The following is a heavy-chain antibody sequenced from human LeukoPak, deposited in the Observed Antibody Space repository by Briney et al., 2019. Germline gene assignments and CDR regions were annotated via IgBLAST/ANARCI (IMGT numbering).Heavy chain of an antibody. J-gene: IGHJ4*02. Sequence: SETLSLTCTVSGGSISSYYWSWIRQPPGKGLEWIGYIYYSGSTNYNPSLKSRVTIPVDTSKNQFSLKLSSVTAADTAVYYCARAMKSIAARRYFDYWGQGTLVTVSS. D-gene: IGHD6-6*01. V-gene: IGHV4-59*01. CDR1: GGSISSYY. CDR3: ARAMKSIAARRYFDY. CDR2: IYYSGST.